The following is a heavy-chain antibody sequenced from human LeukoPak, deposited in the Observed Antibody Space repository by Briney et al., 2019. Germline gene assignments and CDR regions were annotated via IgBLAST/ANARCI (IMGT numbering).Heavy chain of an antibody. V-gene: IGHV1-24*01. CDR2: FDPEDGET. J-gene: IGHJ4*02. Sequence: GASVKVSCKVSGYTLTELSMHWVRQAPGKGLEWMGGFDPEDGETIYAQKFQGRVTMTEDTSTDTAYMELSSLRSEDTAVYYCATDRGYGSGSYEQYYFDYWGQGTLVTVSS. CDR1: GYTLTELS. CDR3: ATDRGYGSGSYEQYYFDY. D-gene: IGHD3-10*01.